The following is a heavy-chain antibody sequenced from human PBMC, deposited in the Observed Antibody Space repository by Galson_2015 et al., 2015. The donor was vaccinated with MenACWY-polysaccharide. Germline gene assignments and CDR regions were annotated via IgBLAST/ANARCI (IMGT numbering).Heavy chain of an antibody. CDR1: GFTFNNYW. Sequence: SLRLSCAASGFTFNNYWMSWVRQAPGKEPEWVANIRQDGSEMYYVDSVKGRFTISRDNAKDSLFLQMNSLRAEDTAVHYCARDKAVGATHFDYWGRGTLVTVSS. J-gene: IGHJ4*02. CDR2: IRQDGSEM. CDR3: ARDKAVGATHFDY. D-gene: IGHD1-26*01. V-gene: IGHV3-7*01.